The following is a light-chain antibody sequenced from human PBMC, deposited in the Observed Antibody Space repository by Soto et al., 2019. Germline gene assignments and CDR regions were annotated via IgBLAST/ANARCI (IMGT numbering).Light chain of an antibody. V-gene: IGLV2-14*01. CDR3: SSYTSSSTQV. Sequence: QSALTQPASVSGSPGQSITISCTGTSSDVGGYNYVSWYQQHPDKAPKLMIYEVSNRPSGVSNRFSGSKSGNTASLTISGLQAEDEADYYCSSYTSSSTQVFGTGTRSP. J-gene: IGLJ1*01. CDR1: SSDVGGYNY. CDR2: EVS.